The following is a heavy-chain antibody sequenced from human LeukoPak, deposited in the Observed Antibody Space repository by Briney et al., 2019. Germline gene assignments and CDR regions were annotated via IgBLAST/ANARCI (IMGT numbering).Heavy chain of an antibody. D-gene: IGHD3-9*01. CDR1: GGTFSSYA. Sequence: AASVKVSCKASGGTFSSYAISWVRQAPGQGLEWMGGIIPIFGTASYAQKFQGRVTITADESTSTAYMELSSLRSEDTAVYYCASEPTGGPYDILTGYYYFDYWGQGTLVTVSS. J-gene: IGHJ4*02. CDR3: ASEPTGGPYDILTGYYYFDY. V-gene: IGHV1-69*13. CDR2: IIPIFGTA.